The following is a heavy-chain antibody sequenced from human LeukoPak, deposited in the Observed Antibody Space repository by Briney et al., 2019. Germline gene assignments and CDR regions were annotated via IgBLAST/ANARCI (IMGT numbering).Heavy chain of an antibody. Sequence: GGSLRLSCAASGFTFSNYAMSWVRQAPGKGLEWVSAISSSGGSTCYADSVEGRFTISRDNSKNTLYLEMNSLRAEDTAVYYCAKANIWYYFDYWGQGTLVTVSS. CDR3: AKANIWYYFDY. CDR1: GFTFSNYA. J-gene: IGHJ4*02. V-gene: IGHV3-23*01. D-gene: IGHD2-8*02. CDR2: ISSSGGST.